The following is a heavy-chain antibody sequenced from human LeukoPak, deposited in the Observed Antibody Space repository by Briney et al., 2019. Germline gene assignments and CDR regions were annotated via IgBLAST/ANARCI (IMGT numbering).Heavy chain of an antibody. D-gene: IGHD2-15*01. J-gene: IGHJ4*02. V-gene: IGHV3-23*01. CDR1: GFTFSNYW. Sequence: PGGSLRLSCAASGFTFSNYWMHWVRQAPGKGLVWVSGISGSGGSTYYADSVKGRFTISRDNSKNTLYLQMNSLRAEDTAVYYCAKCVLGYCSGGSRYYFDYWGQGTLVTVSS. CDR3: AKCVLGYCSGGSRYYFDY. CDR2: ISGSGGST.